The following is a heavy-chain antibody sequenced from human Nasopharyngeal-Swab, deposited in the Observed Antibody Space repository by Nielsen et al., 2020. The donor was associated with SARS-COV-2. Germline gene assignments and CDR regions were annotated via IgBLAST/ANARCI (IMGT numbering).Heavy chain of an antibody. Sequence: SETLSLTCAVYGGSFSGYYCSWIRQPPGKGLEWIGAINHSGTTNYNPSLKSRVTISVDTSTNQFSLKLSSVTAADTAVYYCARGVAGIAVAGTLGWFDPWGQGTLVTVSS. CDR3: ARGVAGIAVAGTLGWFDP. CDR2: INHSGTT. D-gene: IGHD6-19*01. V-gene: IGHV4-34*01. J-gene: IGHJ5*02. CDR1: GGSFSGYY.